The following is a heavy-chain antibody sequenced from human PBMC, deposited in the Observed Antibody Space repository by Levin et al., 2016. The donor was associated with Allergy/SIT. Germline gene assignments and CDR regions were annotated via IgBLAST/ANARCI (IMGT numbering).Heavy chain of an antibody. J-gene: IGHJ2*01. Sequence: WIRQPPGKGLEWVSVIYSGGSTYYADSVKGRFTISRDNSKNTLYLQMNSLRAEDTAVYYCARDRIAARGGPDLWGRGTLVTVSS. V-gene: IGHV3-53*05. D-gene: IGHD6-6*01. CDR2: IYSGGST. CDR3: ARDRIAARGGPDL.